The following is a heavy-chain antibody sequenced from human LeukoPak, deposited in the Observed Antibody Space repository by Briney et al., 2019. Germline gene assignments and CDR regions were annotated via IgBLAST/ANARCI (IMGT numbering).Heavy chain of an antibody. CDR3: VRASLYYYDRPYYFDY. J-gene: IGHJ4*02. D-gene: IGHD3-10*02. V-gene: IGHV1-69*13. CDR1: GGTFSSYA. CDR2: IIPIFGTP. Sequence: SVKVSCKASGGTFSSYAISWVRQAPGQGLEWMGGIIPIFGTPNYAQKFQGRVTITADESTTTAYMELSSLRSDDTAVYYCVRASLYYYDRPYYFDYWGQGTLVTVSS.